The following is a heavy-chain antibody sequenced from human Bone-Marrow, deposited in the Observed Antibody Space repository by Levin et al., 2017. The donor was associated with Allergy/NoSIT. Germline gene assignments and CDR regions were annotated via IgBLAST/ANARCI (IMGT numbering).Heavy chain of an antibody. D-gene: IGHD6-19*01. J-gene: IGHJ1*01. Sequence: PGGSLRLSCAASGFIFSDGWMSWVRQAPGKGLEWVGRIRSKSDGGTADYAAAVKGRFIISRDDSKDTVYLQMNSLRSEDTAIYYCCRCGWYGYIPAWGEGTLVSVSS. V-gene: IGHV3-15*01. CDR1: GFIFSDGW. CDR2: IRSKSDGGTA. CDR3: CRCGWYGYIPA.